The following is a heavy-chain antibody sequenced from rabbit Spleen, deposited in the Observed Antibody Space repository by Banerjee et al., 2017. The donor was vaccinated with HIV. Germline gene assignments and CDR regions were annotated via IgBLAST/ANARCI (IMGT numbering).Heavy chain of an antibody. J-gene: IGHJ4*01. Sequence: QEQLVESGGGLVQPGGSLTLTCKASGFDFSSNAICWDRQAPGKGLEWIGCIVTGSAGTYYASWAKGRFTISKTSSTTVTLQMTSLTAADTATYFCARDLVVAIGWNFNLWGPGTLVTVS. CDR1: GFDFSSNA. D-gene: IGHD3-3*01. CDR3: ARDLVVAIGWNFNL. V-gene: IGHV1S45*01. CDR2: IVTGSAGT.